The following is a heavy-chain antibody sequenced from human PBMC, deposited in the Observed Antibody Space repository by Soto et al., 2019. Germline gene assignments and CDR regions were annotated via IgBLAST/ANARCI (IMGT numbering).Heavy chain of an antibody. CDR2: IIPILGIA. D-gene: IGHD1-26*01. V-gene: IGHV1-69*04. J-gene: IGHJ4*02. Sequence: SVKVSCKASGGTFSSYTISWVRQAPGQGLEWMGRIIPILGIANYAQKFQGRVTITADKSTSTAYMELSSLRSEDTAVYYCARDRGGATGSFDYWGQGTLVTVSS. CDR1: GGTFSSYT. CDR3: ARDRGGATGSFDY.